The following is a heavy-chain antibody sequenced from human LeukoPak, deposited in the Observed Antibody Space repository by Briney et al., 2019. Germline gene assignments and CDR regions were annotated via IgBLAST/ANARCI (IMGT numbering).Heavy chain of an antibody. D-gene: IGHD4-23*01. CDR2: ITSSSNSI. CDR3: TRGATVVTPFHDY. Sequence: GGSLRLSCEASGFTFSSYSMNWVRQAPGKGLEWVSSITSSSNSIHYAASVKGRFTISRDNAKNSLYLQVNSLRTEDTAVYYCTRGATVVTPFHDYWGQGTLVTVSS. J-gene: IGHJ4*02. V-gene: IGHV3-21*01. CDR1: GFTFSSYS.